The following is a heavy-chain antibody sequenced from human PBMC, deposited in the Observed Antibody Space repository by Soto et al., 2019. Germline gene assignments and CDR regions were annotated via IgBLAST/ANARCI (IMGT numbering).Heavy chain of an antibody. V-gene: IGHV4-30-2*03. J-gene: IGHJ4*02. CDR2: IYYSGST. CDR3: ARHTPAISISDH. Sequence: SETLYLTCAVSGGSISSGGYSWSWIRQPPGKGLEWIGYIYYSGSTYYNPSLKSRVTTSVDTSKNQFSLKLSSVTAADTAVYYCARHTPAISISDHWGQGTLVTVSS. D-gene: IGHD2-15*01. CDR1: GGSISSGGYS.